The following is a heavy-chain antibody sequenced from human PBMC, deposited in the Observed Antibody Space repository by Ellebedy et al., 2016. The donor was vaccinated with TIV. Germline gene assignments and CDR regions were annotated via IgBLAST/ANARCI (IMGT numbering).Heavy chain of an antibody. CDR3: ARGLRWRPSGWHN. V-gene: IGHV4-34*01. D-gene: IGHD6-19*01. Sequence: GSLRLXXAVYGGSFSGYYWSWIRQPPGKGLEWIGEINHSGSTNYNPSLKSRVTISVDTSKNQFSLKLSSVTAADTAVYYCARGLRWRPSGWHNWGQGTLVTVSS. CDR1: GGSFSGYY. CDR2: INHSGST. J-gene: IGHJ4*02.